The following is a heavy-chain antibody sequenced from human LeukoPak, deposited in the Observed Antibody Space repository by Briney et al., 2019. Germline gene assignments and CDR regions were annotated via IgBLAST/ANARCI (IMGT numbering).Heavy chain of an antibody. J-gene: IGHJ6*02. CDR3: ARVGVLRFLEWYIGMDV. Sequence: ASVKVSCKASGYTFTGYYMHWVRQAPGQGLEWMGRINPNSGGTNYAQKFQGRVTMTRDTSISTAYMELSRLRSDDTAVYYCARVGVLRFLEWYIGMDVWGQGTTVTVSS. V-gene: IGHV1-2*06. CDR1: GYTFTGYY. CDR2: INPNSGGT. D-gene: IGHD3-3*01.